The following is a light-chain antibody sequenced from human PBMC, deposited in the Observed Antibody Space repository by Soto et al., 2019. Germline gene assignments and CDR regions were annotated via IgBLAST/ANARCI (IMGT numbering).Light chain of an antibody. Sequence: QSARTQPASVSGSPGQSITISCTGTSSDVGGYNYVSWYQQHPGKAPKLMIYEVSNRPSGVSNRFSGSKSGNTASLTISGLQAEDAADYYCTSYTTSSTHWVFGGGTKLTVL. CDR1: SSDVGGYNY. V-gene: IGLV2-14*01. CDR2: EVS. CDR3: TSYTTSSTHWV. J-gene: IGLJ3*02.